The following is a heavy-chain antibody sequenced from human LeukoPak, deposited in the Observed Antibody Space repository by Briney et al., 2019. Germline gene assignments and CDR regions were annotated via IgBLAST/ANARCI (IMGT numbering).Heavy chain of an antibody. CDR2: INPTGGST. Sequence: ASVKVSCKASGYTFTSYYMHWVRQAPGQGLEWMGLINPTGGSTGYAQKFQGRVTMTRDMSTSTDYMELSSLRSEDTAMYYCASKVYYDSSGYLFDAFDIWGQGTMVTVSS. V-gene: IGHV1-46*01. CDR1: GYTFTSYY. J-gene: IGHJ3*02. CDR3: ASKVYYDSSGYLFDAFDI. D-gene: IGHD3-22*01.